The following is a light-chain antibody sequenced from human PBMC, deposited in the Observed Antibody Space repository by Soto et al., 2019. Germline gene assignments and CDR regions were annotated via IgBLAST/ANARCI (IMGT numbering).Light chain of an antibody. CDR2: ANN. CDR1: SSNIGSNT. Sequence: QSVLTQPPSASGTPGQRVTISCSGGSSNIGSNTINWYQQLPGTAPKLLIYANNQRPSGVPDRFSGSKSGTSASLAISGLQYADESEYYCAAWDDRMNGVIFGGGTKLTVL. CDR3: AAWDDRMNGVI. J-gene: IGLJ2*01. V-gene: IGLV1-44*01.